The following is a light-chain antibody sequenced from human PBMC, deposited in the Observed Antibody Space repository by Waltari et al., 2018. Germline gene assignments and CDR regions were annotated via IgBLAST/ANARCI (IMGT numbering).Light chain of an antibody. Sequence: SYELTQPPSVSVSPGQTASITCSGDKLGDKYVCWYRQRPGQSPVLVIYKANRRPSGIPELFSASNSGNTATLSISGTQAMDEADYYCQAWDNAIALFGGGTKLTVL. CDR3: QAWDNAIAL. CDR2: KAN. CDR1: KLGDKY. J-gene: IGLJ3*02. V-gene: IGLV3-1*01.